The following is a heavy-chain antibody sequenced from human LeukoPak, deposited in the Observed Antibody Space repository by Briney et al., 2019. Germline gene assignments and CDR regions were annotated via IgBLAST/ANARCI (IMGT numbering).Heavy chain of an antibody. J-gene: IGHJ6*03. V-gene: IGHV3-43D*03. Sequence: PGGSLRLSCAASGFTFDDYAMHWVRQAPGKGLEWVSLISWDGGSTYYADSVKGRFTISRDNSKNSLYLQMNSLRAEDTALYYCAKGVRWDYYYYMDVWGKGTTVTVSS. CDR1: GFTFDDYA. D-gene: IGHD3-10*01. CDR3: AKGVRWDYYYYMDV. CDR2: ISWDGGST.